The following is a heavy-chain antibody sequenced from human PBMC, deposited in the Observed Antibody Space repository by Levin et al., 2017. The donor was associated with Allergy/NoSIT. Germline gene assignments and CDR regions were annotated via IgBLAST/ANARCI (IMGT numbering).Heavy chain of an antibody. V-gene: IGHV3-66*02. D-gene: IGHD5-12*01. CDR1: GFTVSSNY. CDR3: ARALSGLSLDY. J-gene: IGHJ4*02. Sequence: GESLKISCAASGFTVSSNYMSWVRQAPGKGLEWVSVIYSGGSTYYADSVKGRFTISRDNSKNTLYLQMNSLRAEDTAVYYCARALSGLSLDYWGQGTLVTVSS. CDR2: IYSGGST.